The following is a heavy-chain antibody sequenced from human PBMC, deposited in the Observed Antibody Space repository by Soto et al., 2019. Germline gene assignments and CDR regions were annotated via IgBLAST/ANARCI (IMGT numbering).Heavy chain of an antibody. J-gene: IGHJ4*02. CDR1: GGSISSYY. D-gene: IGHD6-19*01. CDR2: IYYSGST. Sequence: QVQLQESGPGLVKPSETLSLTCTVSGGSISSYYWIWIRQPPGKVLEWIGYIYYSGSTNYNPSLKSRVTISVDTSKNQFSLKLSSVTAADTAVYYCARASSSGWYPPFDYWGQGTLVTVSS. CDR3: ARASSSGWYPPFDY. V-gene: IGHV4-59*01.